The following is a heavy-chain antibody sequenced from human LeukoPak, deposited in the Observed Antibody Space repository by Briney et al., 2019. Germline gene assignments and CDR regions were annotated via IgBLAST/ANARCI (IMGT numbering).Heavy chain of an antibody. CDR3: ARDRAEGDYAPDNWFDP. CDR2: IYTSGST. D-gene: IGHD4-17*01. CDR1: GGSISIYY. Sequence: PSETLSLTCTVSGGSISIYYWSWIRQPAGKGLEWIGRIYTSGSTNYNPSLKSRVTMSVDTSKNQFSLKLSSVTAADTAVYYCARDRAEGDYAPDNWFDPWGQGTLVTVSS. V-gene: IGHV4-4*07. J-gene: IGHJ5*02.